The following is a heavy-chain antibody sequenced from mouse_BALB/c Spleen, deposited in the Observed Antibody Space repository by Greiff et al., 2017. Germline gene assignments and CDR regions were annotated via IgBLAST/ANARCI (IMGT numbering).Heavy chain of an antibody. J-gene: IGHJ3*01. Sequence: LMESGPELVKPGASVKVSCKASGYAFTSYNMYWVKQSHGKSLEWIGYIDPYNGGTSYNQKFKGKATLTVDKSSSTAYMHLNSLTSEDSAVYYCASLYYDYVWFAYWGQGTLVTVSA. CDR3: ASLYYDYVWFAY. D-gene: IGHD2-4*01. V-gene: IGHV1S135*01. CDR1: GYAFTSYN. CDR2: IDPYNGGT.